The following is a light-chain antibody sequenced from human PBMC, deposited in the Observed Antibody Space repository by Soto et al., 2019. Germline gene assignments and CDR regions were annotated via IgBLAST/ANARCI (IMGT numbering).Light chain of an antibody. CDR2: DAS. J-gene: IGKJ4*01. Sequence: EFVLTQSPGTLSWSPGERATLSCRASQTVRNNYLAWYQQKPGQAPRLLIYDASSRATGIPERLSGGGSGTDLTITISRLEHEDFAVYYCQQFSSYTLTFGGGTKVDIK. CDR1: QTVRNNY. CDR3: QQFSSYTLT. V-gene: IGKV3-20*01.